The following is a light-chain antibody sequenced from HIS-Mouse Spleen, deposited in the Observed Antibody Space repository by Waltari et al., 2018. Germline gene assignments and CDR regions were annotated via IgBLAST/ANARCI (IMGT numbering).Light chain of an antibody. Sequence: QAALTQPASVSGSPGQSSTISCTGTSSDVGRYNLVSWYQQHPGKAPKLMIYEGSKRPSGVSNRFSGSKSGNTASLTISGLQAEDEADYYCCSYAGSSTFVVVFGGGTKLTVL. V-gene: IGLV2-23*03. CDR2: EGS. J-gene: IGLJ2*01. CDR1: SSDVGRYNL. CDR3: CSYAGSSTFVVV.